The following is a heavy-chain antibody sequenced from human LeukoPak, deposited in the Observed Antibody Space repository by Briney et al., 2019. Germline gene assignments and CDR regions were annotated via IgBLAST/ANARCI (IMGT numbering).Heavy chain of an antibody. V-gene: IGHV3-48*01. J-gene: IGHJ4*02. CDR2: IWIDSGNT. D-gene: IGHD1-1*01. Sequence: PGGSLRLSCTASGFPFIEYSVNWVRQAPGKGLEWISYIWIDSGNTKYADSVRGRFTISADKAKNSLYLQMNSLRVEDTAVYYCARDHNYAFDNWGQGTLVSVAS. CDR3: ARDHNYAFDN. CDR1: GFPFIEYS.